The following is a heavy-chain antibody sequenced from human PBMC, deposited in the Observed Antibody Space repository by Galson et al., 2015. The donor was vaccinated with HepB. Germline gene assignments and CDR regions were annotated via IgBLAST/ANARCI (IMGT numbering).Heavy chain of an antibody. CDR3: ARDFAPPEGGAAAGPLPLGY. Sequence: SLRLSCAASGFTFSSYAMHWVRQAPGKGLEWVAVISYDGSNKYYADSVKGRFTISRDNSKNTLYLQMNSLRAEDTAVYYCARDFAPPEGGAAAGPLPLGYWGQGTLVTVSS. J-gene: IGHJ4*02. CDR2: ISYDGSNK. CDR1: GFTFSSYA. D-gene: IGHD6-13*01. V-gene: IGHV3-30*04.